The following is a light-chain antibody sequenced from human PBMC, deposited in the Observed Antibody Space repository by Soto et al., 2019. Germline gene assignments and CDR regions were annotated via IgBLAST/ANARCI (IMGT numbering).Light chain of an antibody. J-gene: IGLJ1*01. CDR3: SSYTSSSSYV. CDR1: SSDVGGYNY. CDR2: DVS. V-gene: IGLV2-14*01. Sequence: QSALTQPASVSGSPGQSITISCTGTSSDVGGYNYVSWYQQHPGKAPKLMIYDVSNRPSGVSNRFSGSKSGNTASLTISGLHAEDEADYYCSSYTSSSSYVFGNGTKVXVL.